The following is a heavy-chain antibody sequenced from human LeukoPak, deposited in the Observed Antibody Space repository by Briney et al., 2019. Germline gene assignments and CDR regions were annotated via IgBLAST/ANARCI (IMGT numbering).Heavy chain of an antibody. CDR2: ISYDGSNK. CDR3: AKDELAWELLMVFDR. D-gene: IGHD1-26*01. J-gene: IGHJ5*02. V-gene: IGHV3-30*18. CDR1: GFTFSSYG. Sequence: GGSLRLSCAASGFTFSSYGMHWVRQAPGKGLEWVAVISYDGSNKYYADSVKGRFTISRDNSKNTLYLQMNSLRAEDTAVYYCAKDELAWELLMVFDRWREGTLVSVCS.